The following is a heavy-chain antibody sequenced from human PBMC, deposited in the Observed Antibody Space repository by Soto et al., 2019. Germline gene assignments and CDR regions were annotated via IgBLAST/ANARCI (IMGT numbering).Heavy chain of an antibody. J-gene: IGHJ3*02. CDR1: GYTFTRYN. CDR3: ARDLPRDLLRSFFDI. V-gene: IGHV1-46*01. Sequence: QAQLVQSGAEVKKPGTSANISCKASGYTFTRYNIHWVRQAPGQGLEWMGIIDTRGGSTDYTQRFQGRVTMIRDTSTGTVYMELSSLVSEETAVYYCARDLPRDLLRSFFDIWGQGTMVTVSS. CDR2: IDTRGGST. D-gene: IGHD1-26*01.